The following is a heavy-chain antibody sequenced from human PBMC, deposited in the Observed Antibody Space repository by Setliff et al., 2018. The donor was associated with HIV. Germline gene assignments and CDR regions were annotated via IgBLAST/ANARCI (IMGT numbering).Heavy chain of an antibody. D-gene: IGHD6-6*01. Sequence: ASVKVSCKASGYTFTSYAIHWVRQAPGQRLEWMGWINAGNGNTKYSQKFQGRVTMTRDTSTNTVYLELSSLRSEDTAMYYCAREMFMYTSSEGFPFDLWGQGTLVTVSS. CDR1: GYTFTSYA. CDR2: INAGNGNT. J-gene: IGHJ4*02. V-gene: IGHV1-3*01. CDR3: AREMFMYTSSEGFPFDL.